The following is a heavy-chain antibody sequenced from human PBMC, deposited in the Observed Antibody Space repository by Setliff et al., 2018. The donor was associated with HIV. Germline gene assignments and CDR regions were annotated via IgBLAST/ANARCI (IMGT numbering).Heavy chain of an antibody. J-gene: IGHJ6*03. CDR1: GYSFTNYW. CDR3: ARLPGRAAMGRENYYYYYMDV. CDR2: IFPGDSDT. Sequence: GESLKISCTGSGYSFTNYWIGWVRQMPGKGLEWMGIIFPGDSDTRYSPSFQGQVTISADTSISTAYLQWRSLKASDTAMYYCARLPGRAAMGRENYYYYYMDVWGKGTTVTSP. V-gene: IGHV5-51*01. D-gene: IGHD2-2*01.